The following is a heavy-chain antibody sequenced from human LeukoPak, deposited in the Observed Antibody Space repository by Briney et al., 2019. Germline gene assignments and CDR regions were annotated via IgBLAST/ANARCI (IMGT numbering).Heavy chain of an antibody. CDR1: GYTFTSYY. J-gene: IGHJ6*02. CDR2: INTNTGNP. Sequence: ASVKVSCKASGYTFTSYYMHWVRQAPGQGLEWMGWINTNTGNPTYAQGFTGRFVFSLDTSVSTAYLQISSLKAEDAAVYYCAKVGPSYGMDVWGQGTTVTVSS. V-gene: IGHV7-4-1*02. CDR3: AKVGPSYGMDV. D-gene: IGHD1-26*01.